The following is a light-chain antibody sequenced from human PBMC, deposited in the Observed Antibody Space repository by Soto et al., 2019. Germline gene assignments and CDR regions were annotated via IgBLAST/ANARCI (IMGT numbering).Light chain of an antibody. CDR1: QSVSSN. V-gene: IGKV3D-15*01. Sequence: EIVLTQSPVTLSLSPGERDTLSCRASQSVSSNLAWYQQKPGQAPRLLIYGASTRATGIPARFCGSGSGAEFTLTISSLQSEDFAVYYCQQYNNWPRPFGQGTKVDIK. CDR3: QQYNNWPRP. J-gene: IGKJ1*01. CDR2: GAS.